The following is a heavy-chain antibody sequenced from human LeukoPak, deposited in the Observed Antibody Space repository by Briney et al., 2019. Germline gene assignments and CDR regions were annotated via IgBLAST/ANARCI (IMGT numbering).Heavy chain of an antibody. CDR2: IDWDDDK. V-gene: IGHV2-70*04. CDR1: GFSLSTSGMR. J-gene: IGHJ6*03. Sequence: SGPALVKPTQTLTLTCTFSGFSLSTSGMRVSWIRQPPGKALEWLARIDWDDDKFYSTSLKTRLTISKDTSKNRVVLTMTNMDPVDTATYYCARHPNDYYYYMDVWGKGTTVTVSS. CDR3: ARHPNDYYYYMDV.